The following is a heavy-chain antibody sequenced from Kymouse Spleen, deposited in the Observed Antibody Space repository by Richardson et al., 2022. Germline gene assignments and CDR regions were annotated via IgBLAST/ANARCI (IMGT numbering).Heavy chain of an antibody. CDR1: GFTFSNAW. CDR3: TTDRYSSSWYPFDY. J-gene: IGHJ4*02. Sequence: EVQLVESGGGLVKPGGSLRLSCAASGFTFSNAWMSWVRQAPGKGLEWVGRIKSKTDGGTTDYAAPVKGRFTISRDDSKNTLYLQMNSLKTEDTAVYYCTTDRYSSSWYPFDYWGQGTLVTVSS. V-gene: IGHV3-15*01. CDR2: IKSKTDGGTT. D-gene: IGHD6-13*01.